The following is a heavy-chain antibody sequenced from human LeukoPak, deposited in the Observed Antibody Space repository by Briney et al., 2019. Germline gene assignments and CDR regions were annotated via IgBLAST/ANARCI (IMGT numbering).Heavy chain of an antibody. CDR3: ARDGGGFDY. Sequence: GGSLRLSCAASGFTFSTYWMTWVRQAPGKGLEWVASIKQDGGEKNYVDSVKGRFTISRDNAKNSLYLQMNSRRAEDTAVYSCARDGGGFDYWGQGTLVTVSS. J-gene: IGHJ4*02. CDR1: GFTFSTYW. D-gene: IGHD3-16*01. CDR2: IKQDGGEK. V-gene: IGHV3-7*05.